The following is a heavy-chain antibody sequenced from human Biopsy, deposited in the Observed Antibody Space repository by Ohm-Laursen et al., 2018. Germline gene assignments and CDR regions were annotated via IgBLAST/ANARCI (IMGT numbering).Heavy chain of an antibody. CDR3: ARDTRWSPYSMDV. Sequence: SLRLSCTASGFSFSDYHMSWIRQAPGRGLEWVSYISGGGTIYYGDSMKGRVTISRDNAKNSLYLQMHSLRVEDTAVYYCARDTRWSPYSMDVWGQGTTVTVSS. CDR2: ISGGGTI. D-gene: IGHD4-23*01. V-gene: IGHV3-11*01. J-gene: IGHJ6*02. CDR1: GFSFSDYH.